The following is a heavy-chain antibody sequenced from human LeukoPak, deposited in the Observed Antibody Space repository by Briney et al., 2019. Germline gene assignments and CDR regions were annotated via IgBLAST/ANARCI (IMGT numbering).Heavy chain of an antibody. J-gene: IGHJ4*02. V-gene: IGHV3-48*01. CDR2: IISMGRTI. D-gene: IGHD4-17*01. Sequence: GGSRRLSCAASGFTFSSYSMNWVRQAPGEWLEWVGYIISMGRTIYYADSVRGRFTISRDNAKNSLYLQMNSLRAEDTAVYYCARDLYGDYVVDYWGQGTLVTVSS. CDR1: GFTFSSYS. CDR3: ARDLYGDYVVDY.